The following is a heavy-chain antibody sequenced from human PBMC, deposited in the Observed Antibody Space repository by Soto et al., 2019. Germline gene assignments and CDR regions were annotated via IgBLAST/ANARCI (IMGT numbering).Heavy chain of an antibody. CDR1: GCTFRNSG. CDR2: IIPDHGEA. J-gene: IGHJ5*02. Sequence: QVQLVQSGPEVKKPGSSVKVSCTASGCTFRNSGISWVRQAPGQGLEWMGGIIPDHGEAKYGQRLQGRLTITADESTSTAYMELKSLRSGDPAIYYCARGGGYCSSINCYDWSLNWFDTWGQGTLVTVSS. D-gene: IGHD2-2*01. CDR3: ARGGGYCSSINCYDWSLNWFDT. V-gene: IGHV1-69*01.